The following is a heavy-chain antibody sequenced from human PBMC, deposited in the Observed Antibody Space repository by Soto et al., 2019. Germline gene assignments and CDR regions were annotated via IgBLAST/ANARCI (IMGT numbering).Heavy chain of an antibody. CDR3: AKGVLGYCTSTSCHAYWFDP. D-gene: IGHD2-2*01. V-gene: IGHV3-23*01. Sequence: GGSLRLSCAASGFTFSSYAMSWVRQAPGKGLEWVSAISGSGDSTYYADSVKGRFTISRDNSKNTLYLQMNSLRAEDTAVYYCAKGVLGYCTSTSCHAYWFDPWGQGTLVTVSS. CDR1: GFTFSSYA. CDR2: ISGSGDST. J-gene: IGHJ5*02.